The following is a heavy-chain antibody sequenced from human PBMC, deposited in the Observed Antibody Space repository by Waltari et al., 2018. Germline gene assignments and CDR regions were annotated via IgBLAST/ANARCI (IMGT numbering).Heavy chain of an antibody. Sequence: QVQLVQSGAEVKKPGSSVKVSCKASGGTFSSYAISWVRQAPGQGLEWMGWIIPIFGTANYAQKFQGRVTITADESTSTAYMELSSLRSEDTAVYYCARADTVTTLYYYYGMDVWGQGTTVTVSS. CDR1: GGTFSSYA. D-gene: IGHD4-17*01. CDR2: IIPIFGTA. J-gene: IGHJ6*02. CDR3: ARADTVTTLYYYYGMDV. V-gene: IGHV1-69*13.